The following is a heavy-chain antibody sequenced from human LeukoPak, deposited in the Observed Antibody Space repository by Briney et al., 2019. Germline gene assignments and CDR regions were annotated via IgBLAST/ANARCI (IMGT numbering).Heavy chain of an antibody. V-gene: IGHV4-59*08. J-gene: IGHJ5*02. CDR3: ARHSSSSRGWFDP. Sequence: PSDTLSLTCTVTGGSISAYYCSWIRQPPPTALDSIGYIYSSGSTNYNPSLKSRVTISVDTSKNQFSLNLSSVTAADTAMYYCARHSSSSRGWFDPWGQGILVTASS. CDR1: GGSISAYY. D-gene: IGHD6-6*01. CDR2: IYSSGST.